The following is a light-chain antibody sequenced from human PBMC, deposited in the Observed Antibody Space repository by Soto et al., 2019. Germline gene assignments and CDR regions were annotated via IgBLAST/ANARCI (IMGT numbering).Light chain of an antibody. CDR2: GSS. CDR3: RQYGSSPPYT. Sequence: EVVLTQSPGTLSLSPGERASLSCRASQSVSNNYLAWYQQKPGQSPKLLIFGSSDRATGIPDRFSGSGSGTDFTLTISRLEPRDFAVYYCRQYGSSPPYTFGQGTKLEIK. V-gene: IGKV3-20*01. CDR1: QSVSNNY. J-gene: IGKJ2*01.